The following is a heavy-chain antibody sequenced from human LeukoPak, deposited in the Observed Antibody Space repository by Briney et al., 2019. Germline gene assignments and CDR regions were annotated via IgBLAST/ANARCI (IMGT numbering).Heavy chain of an antibody. J-gene: IGHJ4*02. CDR2: INHSGST. Sequence: NSSETLSLTCAVYGGSFSGYYWSWIRQPPGKGLEWIGEINHSGSTNYNPSLKSRVTISVDTSKNQFSLKLSSVTAADTAVYYCAADSSSRDYWGQGILVTVSS. CDR1: GGSFSGYY. CDR3: AADSSSRDY. V-gene: IGHV4-34*01. D-gene: IGHD6-6*01.